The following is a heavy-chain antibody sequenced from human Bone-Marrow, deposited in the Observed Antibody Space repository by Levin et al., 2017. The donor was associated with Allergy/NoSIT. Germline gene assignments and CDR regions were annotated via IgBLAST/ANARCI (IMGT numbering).Heavy chain of an antibody. CDR3: ARNIPVTDLGF. CDR2: IYSGGDT. Sequence: GGSLRLSCAASGLTVSNNYMSWVRQAPGKGLEWVALIYSGGDTYYADSVKGRFTISRDSSKNTLYLQMDSLRTEDTAVYHCARNIPVTDLGFWGRGTLVTVSS. J-gene: IGHJ4*02. V-gene: IGHV3-53*01. CDR1: GLTVSNNY. D-gene: IGHD1-14*01.